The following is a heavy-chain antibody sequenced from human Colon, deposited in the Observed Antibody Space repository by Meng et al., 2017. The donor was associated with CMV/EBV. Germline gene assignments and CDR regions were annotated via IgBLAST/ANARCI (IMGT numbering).Heavy chain of an antibody. CDR3: ARRQYDFWSAYGLDV. CDR1: GFTFTSYW. V-gene: IGHV3-74*01. CDR2: INSDGSST. Sequence: GESLKISCSASGFTFTSYWMHWVRQAPGRGLVWVSRINSDGSSTSYADSVKGRFTISRDNAKTSVHLQMTSLRADDTAVYYCARRQYDFWSAYGLDVWGQGTTVTVSS. J-gene: IGHJ6*02. D-gene: IGHD3-3*01.